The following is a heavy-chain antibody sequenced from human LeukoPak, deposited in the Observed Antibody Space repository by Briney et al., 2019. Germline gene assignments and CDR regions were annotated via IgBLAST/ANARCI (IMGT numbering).Heavy chain of an antibody. CDR2: IYGDGRT. J-gene: IGHJ4*02. V-gene: IGHV3-NL1*01. CDR1: GFTFSSYG. Sequence: GRSLRLSCAASGFTFSSYGMHWVRQAPGKGLEWASVIYGDGRTYYADSVKGRFTISRDNSGNTVYLQMNSLRDEDTAMYYCSTTVPNVVATMITDYWGQGTLVTVSS. CDR3: STTVPNVVATMITDY. D-gene: IGHD5-12*01.